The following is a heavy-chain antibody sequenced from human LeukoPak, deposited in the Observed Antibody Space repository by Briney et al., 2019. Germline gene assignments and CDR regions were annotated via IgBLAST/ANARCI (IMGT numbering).Heavy chain of an antibody. D-gene: IGHD3-3*01. CDR2: INHSGST. CDR3: ARATNNYDFWSGYQFDP. CDR1: GGSFSGYY. J-gene: IGHJ5*02. Sequence: SETLSLTCAVYGGSFSGYYWSWIGQPPGRGLEWIGEINHSGSTNYNPSLKSRVTISVDTSKNQFSLKLSSVTAADTAVYYCARATNNYDFWSGYQFDPWGQGTLVTVSS. V-gene: IGHV4-34*01.